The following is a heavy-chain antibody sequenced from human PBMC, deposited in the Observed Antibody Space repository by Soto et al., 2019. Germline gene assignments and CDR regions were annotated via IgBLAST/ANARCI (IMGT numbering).Heavy chain of an antibody. CDR1: GYSFTSYW. CDR3: ASMVRGVSRGDYYYYMDV. V-gene: IGHV5-51*01. J-gene: IGHJ6*03. CDR2: IYPGDSDT. D-gene: IGHD3-10*01. Sequence: GESLKISCKGSGYSFTSYWIGWVRQMPGKGLEWMGIIYPGDSDTRYSPSFQGQVTISADKSISTAYLQWSSLKASDTAMYYCASMVRGVSRGDYYYYMDVWGKGTTVTVSS.